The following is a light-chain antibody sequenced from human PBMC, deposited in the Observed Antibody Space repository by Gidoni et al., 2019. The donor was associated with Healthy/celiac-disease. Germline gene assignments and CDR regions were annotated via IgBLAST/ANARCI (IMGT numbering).Light chain of an antibody. V-gene: IGKV3-11*01. Sequence: EIVLTQSPATLSLSPGERATISCRASQSVSSSLAWYQQKPGQAPRLLIYDASNRATGIPARFSGSGSGTDFTLTISSLEPEDFAVYYCQQRSDFGQGTRLEIK. CDR3: QQRSD. CDR2: DAS. J-gene: IGKJ5*01. CDR1: QSVSSS.